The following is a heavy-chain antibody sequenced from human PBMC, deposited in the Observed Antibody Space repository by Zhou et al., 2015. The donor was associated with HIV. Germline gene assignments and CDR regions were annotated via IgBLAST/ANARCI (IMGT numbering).Heavy chain of an antibody. Sequence: QVQLVQSGAEVKKPGSSVKVSCKASGGTFSSYAISWVRQAPGQGLEWMGGIIPIFGTANYAQKFQGRVTITADESTSTAYMELSSLRSEDTAVYYCAREAYSSSWHQTPRGLGYWGQGNPGHRSPQ. V-gene: IGHV1-69*12. CDR1: GGTFSSYA. J-gene: IGHJ4*02. D-gene: IGHD6-13*01. CDR2: IIPIFGTA. CDR3: AREAYSSSWHQTPRGLGY.